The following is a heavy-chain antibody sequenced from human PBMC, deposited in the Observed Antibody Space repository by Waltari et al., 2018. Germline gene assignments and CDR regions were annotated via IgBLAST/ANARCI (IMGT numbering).Heavy chain of an antibody. J-gene: IGHJ5*02. CDR1: GYTFTSYA. V-gene: IGHV7-4-1*02. CDR3: AREVVPAATIVVNWFDP. CDR2: INTNTGNP. D-gene: IGHD2-2*01. Sequence: QVQLVQSGSELKKPGASVKVSCKASGYTFTSYAINWVRQAPGQGLELMGWINTNTGNPTYVQGFTGRFVFSLDTSVSTAYLQISNLNAEDTAIYYCAREVVPAATIVVNWFDPWGQGTPVTVSS.